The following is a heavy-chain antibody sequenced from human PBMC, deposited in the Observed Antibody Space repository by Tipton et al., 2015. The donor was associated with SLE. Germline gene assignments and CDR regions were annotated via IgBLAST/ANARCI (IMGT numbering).Heavy chain of an antibody. D-gene: IGHD1-26*01. CDR2: ITGSGDST. CDR1: GFTFSTYA. CDR3: ARQPSGNFDY. J-gene: IGHJ4*02. V-gene: IGHV3-23*01. Sequence: SLRLSCAASGFTFSTYAMTWVRQAPGKGLEWVSAITGSGDSTYYADSVKGRFTISRDNSKNTLYLQMHGLRAEDTAVYYCARQPSGNFDYWGQGTLVTVSS.